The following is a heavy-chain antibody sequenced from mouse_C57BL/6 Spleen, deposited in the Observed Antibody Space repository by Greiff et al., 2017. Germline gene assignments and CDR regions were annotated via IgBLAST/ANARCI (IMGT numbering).Heavy chain of an antibody. J-gene: IGHJ4*01. CDR3: ARGGSRKEYYAMDY. D-gene: IGHD1-1*01. CDR2: IRDGGSYT. CDR1: GFTFSSYA. V-gene: IGHV5-4*01. Sequence: EVQGVESGGGLVKPGGSLKLSCAASGFTFSSYAMSWVRQTPEKRLEWVATIRDGGSYTYYPDNVKGRFTISRDNAKNNLYLQMSHLKSEDTAMYYCARGGSRKEYYAMDYWGQGTSVTVSS.